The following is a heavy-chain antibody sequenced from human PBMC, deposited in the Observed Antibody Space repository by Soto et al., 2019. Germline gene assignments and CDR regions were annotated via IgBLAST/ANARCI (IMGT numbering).Heavy chain of an antibody. CDR1: GYTFTSYY. Sequence: ASVKVSCKASGYTFTSYYMHWVRQAPGQGLEWMGLINPSGGSTSYAQKFQGRVTMTRDTSTSTVYMELSSLRSEDTAVYYCARNLGDDAFDIWGQGTMVTVSS. CDR2: INPSGGST. D-gene: IGHD1-26*01. J-gene: IGHJ3*02. CDR3: ARNLGDDAFDI. V-gene: IGHV1-46*01.